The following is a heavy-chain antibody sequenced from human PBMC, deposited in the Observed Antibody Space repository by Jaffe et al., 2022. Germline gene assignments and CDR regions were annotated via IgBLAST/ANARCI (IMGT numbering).Heavy chain of an antibody. D-gene: IGHD3-9*01. CDR2: FYTIGSTT. CDR3: AGVNSGVDKYFDY. CDR1: GASISSGTYY. J-gene: IGHJ4*02. V-gene: IGHV4-61*02. Sequence: QVQLQESGPGLVKPSQTLSLTCNVSGASISSGTYYWSWIRQPAGKGLEWIGRFYTIGSTTNYNPSLKSRVTISVDTSKNQFSLKLSSVTAADTAVYYCAGVNSGVDKYFDYWGQGTLVTVSS.